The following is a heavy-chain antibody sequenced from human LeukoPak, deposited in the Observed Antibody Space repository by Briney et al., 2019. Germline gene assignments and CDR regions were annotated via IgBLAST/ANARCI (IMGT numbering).Heavy chain of an antibody. Sequence: SETLSLTCTVSGGSISGYYWSWIRQPPGKGLEWIGYIYYSGSTNYNPSLKSRVTISVDTSKNQFSLKLSSVTAADTAVYYCARGGSSSSDLDYWGQGTLVTVSS. CDR2: IYYSGST. CDR3: ARGGSSSSDLDY. J-gene: IGHJ4*02. D-gene: IGHD6-6*01. V-gene: IGHV4-59*01. CDR1: GGSISGYY.